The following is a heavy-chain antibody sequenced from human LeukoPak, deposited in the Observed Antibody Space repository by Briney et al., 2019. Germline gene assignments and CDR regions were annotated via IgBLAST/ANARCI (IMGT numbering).Heavy chain of an antibody. V-gene: IGHV4-61*02. Sequence: NPSETLSLTCTVSGGSISSGSYYWSWIRQPAGKGLEWIGRIYTSGSTNYNPSLKSRVTISVDTSKNQFSLELSSVTAADTAVYYCARDRKQWLTSDAFDIWGQGTMVTVSS. CDR3: ARDRKQWLTSDAFDI. J-gene: IGHJ3*02. CDR2: IYTSGST. CDR1: GGSISSGSYY. D-gene: IGHD6-19*01.